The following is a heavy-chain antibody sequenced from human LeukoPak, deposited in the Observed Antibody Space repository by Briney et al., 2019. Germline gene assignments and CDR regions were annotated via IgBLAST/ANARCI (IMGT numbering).Heavy chain of an antibody. CDR3: ARGGSATAVTTNYYYYYYMDV. CDR1: GGSISSYY. D-gene: IGHD4-11*01. CDR2: IYTSGST. J-gene: IGHJ6*03. V-gene: IGHV4-4*09. Sequence: SETLSLTCTVSGGSISSYYWSWIRQPPGKGLEWIGYIYTSGSTNYNPSLKSRVTISVDTSKNQFSLKLSSVTAADTAVYYCARGGSATAVTTNYYYYYYMDVRAKGPRSPSP.